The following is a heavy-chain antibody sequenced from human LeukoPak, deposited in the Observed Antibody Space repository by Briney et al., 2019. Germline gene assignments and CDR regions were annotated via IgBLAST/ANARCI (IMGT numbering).Heavy chain of an antibody. V-gene: IGHV3-7*01. D-gene: IGHD3-9*01. J-gene: IGHJ6*02. CDR2: IKQDGSEK. Sequence: PGGSLRLSCAASGFTFSSYWMSWVRQAPGKGLEWVANIKQDGSEKYYVDSVKGRFTISRDNAKNSLYLQMNSLRAEDTAVYYCARDGQYYDILTHYYYYYGMDVWSQGTTVTVSS. CDR3: ARDGQYYDILTHYYYYYGMDV. CDR1: GFTFSSYW.